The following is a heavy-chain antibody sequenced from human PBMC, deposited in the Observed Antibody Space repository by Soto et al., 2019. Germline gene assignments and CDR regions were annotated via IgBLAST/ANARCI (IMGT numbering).Heavy chain of an antibody. CDR3: ANYMTYYDFWRGYGNALDI. D-gene: IGHD3-3*01. CDR2: ISGSGGST. J-gene: IGHJ3*02. Sequence: GGSLRLSCAASGFTFSSYAMSWVRQAPGKGLEWVSAISGSGGSTYYADSVKGRFTISRDNSKNTLYLQMNSLRAEDTAVYYCANYMTYYDFWRGYGNALDIWGQGTMVTVSS. V-gene: IGHV3-23*01. CDR1: GFTFSSYA.